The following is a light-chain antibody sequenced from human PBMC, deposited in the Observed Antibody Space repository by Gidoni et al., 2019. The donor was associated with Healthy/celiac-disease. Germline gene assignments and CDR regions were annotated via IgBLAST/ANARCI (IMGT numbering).Light chain of an antibody. V-gene: IGKV1-39*01. CDR3: QQSYSTPQT. CDR2: AAS. J-gene: IGKJ2*01. Sequence: DIQMTQSPSSLSASVGDRVTITFRASQRISSYLNWYHQKPGKAHKLLIYAASSLQSGVPSRFSGSGSGTDFTLTISSLQPEDFATYYCQQSYSTPQTFGQGTKLEIK. CDR1: QRISSY.